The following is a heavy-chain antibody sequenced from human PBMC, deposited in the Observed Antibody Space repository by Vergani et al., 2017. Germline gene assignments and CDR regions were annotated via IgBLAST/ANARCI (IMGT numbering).Heavy chain of an antibody. Sequence: EVQLVESGGGLIQPGGSLRLSCAASGFTVSSNYMSWVRQAPGKGLEWVSVIYSGGSTYYADSVKGRFTISSYNSKNTLYLQMNSLRAEDTAVYYCVRAGTMVRGVMDDYWGQGTLVTVSS. J-gene: IGHJ4*02. D-gene: IGHD3-10*01. CDR2: IYSGGST. CDR3: VRAGTMVRGVMDDY. CDR1: GFTVSSNY. V-gene: IGHV3-53*01.